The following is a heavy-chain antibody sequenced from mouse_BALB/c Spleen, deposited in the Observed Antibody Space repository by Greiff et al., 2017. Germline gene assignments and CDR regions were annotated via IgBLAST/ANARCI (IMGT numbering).Heavy chain of an antibody. CDR3: ARPYYDYDFDY. J-gene: IGHJ2*01. V-gene: IGHV14-3*02. D-gene: IGHD2-4*01. CDR1: GFNIKDTY. Sequence: EVMLVESGAELVKPGASVKLSCTASGFNIKDTYMHWVKQRPEQGLEWIGRIDPANGNTKYDPKFQGKATITADTSSNTAYLQLSSLTSEDTAVYYCARPYYDYDFDYWGQGTTLTVSS. CDR2: IDPANGNT.